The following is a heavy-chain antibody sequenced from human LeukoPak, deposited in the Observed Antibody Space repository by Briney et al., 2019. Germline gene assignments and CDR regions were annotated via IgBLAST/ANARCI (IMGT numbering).Heavy chain of an antibody. CDR3: ARSLGRVPAAFYGMDV. CDR1: GFTFSSYW. Sequence: GGSLRLSCAASGFTFSSYWMNWARQAPGKGLEWVASIDHNGNVNYYVDSVKGRFTISRDNAKNSLYLQMNSLRAEDTAVYYCARSLGRVPAAFYGMDVWGQGTTVTVSS. CDR2: IDHNGNVN. V-gene: IGHV3-7*01. J-gene: IGHJ6*02. D-gene: IGHD2-2*01.